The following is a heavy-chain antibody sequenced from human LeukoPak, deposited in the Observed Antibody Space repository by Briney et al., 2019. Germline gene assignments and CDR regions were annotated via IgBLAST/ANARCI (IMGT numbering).Heavy chain of an antibody. D-gene: IGHD6-19*01. V-gene: IGHV1-18*01. CDR2: ISGYNGNT. CDR1: GYTFSSYG. J-gene: IGHJ4*02. CDR3: ARDGDSSGRAFDY. Sequence: ASVKVSCKASGYTFSSYGISWVRQAPGQGLEWMGWISGYNGNTKDAQKFQGRVTMTTDTSTSTAYMELRSLRSEDTAVYYCARDGDSSGRAFDYWGQGTLVTVSS.